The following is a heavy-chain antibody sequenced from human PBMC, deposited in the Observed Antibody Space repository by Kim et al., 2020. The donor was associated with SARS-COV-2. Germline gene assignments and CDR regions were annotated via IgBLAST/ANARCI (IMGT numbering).Heavy chain of an antibody. J-gene: IGHJ3*01. D-gene: IGHD5-12*01. V-gene: IGHV4-4*02. CDR1: GGSISSSNW. Sequence: SETLSLTCAVSGGSISSSNWWSWVRQPPGKGLQWIGEIFHSGSTNYNPSLKSRVTISVDKSKNQFYLKLSSVTAADTAVYYCARDMETSGYDLLYAFDFWGQGTMVTVSS. CDR2: IFHSGST. CDR3: ARDMETSGYDLLYAFDF.